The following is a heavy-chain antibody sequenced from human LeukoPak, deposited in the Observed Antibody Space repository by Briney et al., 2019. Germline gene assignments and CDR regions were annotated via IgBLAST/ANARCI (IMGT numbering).Heavy chain of an antibody. CDR3: AKENNWNDGRFNYFDY. CDR2: IMGSGAGT. Sequence: GGSLRLSCAASGFTFSSYAMTWVRQAPGKGLKWVSTIMGSGAGTYYADSVKGRFTISRDNSKNTLYLQMNGLRAEDTAVYSCAKENNWNDGRFNYFDYWGQGTLVTVSS. V-gene: IGHV3-23*01. J-gene: IGHJ4*02. D-gene: IGHD1-20*01. CDR1: GFTFSSYA.